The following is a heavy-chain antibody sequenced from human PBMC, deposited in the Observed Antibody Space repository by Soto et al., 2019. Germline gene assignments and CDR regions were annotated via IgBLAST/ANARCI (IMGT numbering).Heavy chain of an antibody. V-gene: IGHV3-33*01. CDR2: IWYDGSNK. CDR1: GFTFSSYG. Sequence: QVQLVESGGGVVQPGRSLRLSCAASGFTFSSYGMHWVRQAPGKGLEWVAVIWYDGSNKYYADSVKGRFTISRDNSKNTLYLQMNNLRAEDTAVYYCARESDGYNFGYFDYWGQGTLVTVSS. D-gene: IGHD5-12*01. CDR3: ARESDGYNFGYFDY. J-gene: IGHJ4*02.